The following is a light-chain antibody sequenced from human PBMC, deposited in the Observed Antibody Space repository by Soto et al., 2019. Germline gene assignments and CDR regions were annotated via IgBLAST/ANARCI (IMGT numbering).Light chain of an antibody. Sequence: EILMTQSPATLSVSPGERATLSCRASQNIGSWVAWYQQQPGKGPKFLINKVSNLESGVPSRISGSGSGTEFTLTISSLQPDDFATYYCLQFNTFPWTFGQGTKVDIK. CDR2: KVS. V-gene: IGKV1-5*03. J-gene: IGKJ1*01. CDR3: LQFNTFPWT. CDR1: QNIGSW.